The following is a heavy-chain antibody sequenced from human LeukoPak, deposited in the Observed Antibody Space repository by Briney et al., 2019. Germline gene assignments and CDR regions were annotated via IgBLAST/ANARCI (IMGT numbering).Heavy chain of an antibody. V-gene: IGHV4-61*02. CDR2: IYSSGST. D-gene: IGHD3-22*01. J-gene: IGHJ4*02. Sequence: SETLSLTCTVSGGSISSGSYYWSWIRQPAGKGLEWIGRIYSSGSTNYNPSPKSRVTISVDTSKTQFSLKLSSVTAADTAVYYCARGNYYDSSGYYFDYWGQGTLVTVSS. CDR1: GGSISSGSYY. CDR3: ARGNYYDSSGYYFDY.